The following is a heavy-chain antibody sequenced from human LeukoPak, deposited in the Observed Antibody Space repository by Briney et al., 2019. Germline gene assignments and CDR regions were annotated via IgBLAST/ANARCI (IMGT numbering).Heavy chain of an antibody. CDR2: INHSGST. CDR3: EGHVGAHDMDV. Sequence: PSETLSLTCAVYGGSFSGYYWSWIRQPPGKGLEWIGEINHSGSTNYNPSLKSRVTISVDTSKNQFSLKLSSVTAADTAVYYCEGHVGAHDMDVWGQGTTVTVSS. V-gene: IGHV4-34*01. D-gene: IGHD1-26*01. CDR1: GGSFSGYY. J-gene: IGHJ6*02.